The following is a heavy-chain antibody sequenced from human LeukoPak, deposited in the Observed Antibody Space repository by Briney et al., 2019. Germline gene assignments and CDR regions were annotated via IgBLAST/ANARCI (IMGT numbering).Heavy chain of an antibody. CDR2: IYYSGST. J-gene: IGHJ4*02. CDR3: ARSMITSPPDY. CDR1: GGSISSSSYY. V-gene: IGHV4-39*07. Sequence: PSETLSLTCTVSGGSISSSSYYWGWIRQPPGKGLEWIGSIYYSGSTYYNPSLKSRVTISVDTSKNQFSLKLSSVTAADTAVYYCARSMITSPPDYWGQGTLVTVSS. D-gene: IGHD3-16*01.